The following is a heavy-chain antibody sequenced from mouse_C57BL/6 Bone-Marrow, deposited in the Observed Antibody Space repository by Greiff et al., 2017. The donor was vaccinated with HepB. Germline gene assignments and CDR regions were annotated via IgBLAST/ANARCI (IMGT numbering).Heavy chain of an antibody. CDR1: GYTFTDYE. Sequence: QVQLQQSGAELVRPGASVTLSCKASGYTFTDYEMHWVKQTPVHGLEWIGAIDPETGGTAYNQKFKGKAILTADKSSSTAYMQLRSLTSEDSAVYYCTREGIYDYGSSYVEDAMDYWGQGTSVTVSS. D-gene: IGHD1-1*01. CDR3: TREGIYDYGSSYVEDAMDY. V-gene: IGHV1-15*01. J-gene: IGHJ4*01. CDR2: IDPETGGT.